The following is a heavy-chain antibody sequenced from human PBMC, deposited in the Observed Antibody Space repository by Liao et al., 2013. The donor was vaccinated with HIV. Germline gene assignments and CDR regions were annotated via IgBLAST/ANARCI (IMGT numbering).Heavy chain of an antibody. D-gene: IGHD3-10*01. V-gene: IGHV4-39*07. J-gene: IGHJ6*03. CDR1: GDSIGSDSPY. CDR2: LHFSGTT. Sequence: QLREWAPPGLVKPSETLSLTCTVSGDSIGSDSPYWGWIRQSPGAGLEWIGSLHFSGTTYINPSLKPRVSLSVDTSKNQFSLNVTSVTAADTAVYYCARVKSGSGSHSLNYYYYYYMDVWGKGTTVTVSS. CDR3: ARVKSGSGSHSLNYYYYYYMDV.